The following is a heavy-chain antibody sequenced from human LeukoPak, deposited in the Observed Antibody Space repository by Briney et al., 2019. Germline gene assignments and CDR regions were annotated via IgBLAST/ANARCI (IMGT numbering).Heavy chain of an antibody. Sequence: GASVKVSCKASGGTFSNYAISWVRQAPGQGLEWMGGIIPIFGTANYAQKFQGRVTITADKSTSTAYMEMSSLRYEDTAVYYCTRSSGSYRHFDYWGQGTLVTVSS. CDR2: IIPIFGTA. J-gene: IGHJ4*02. D-gene: IGHD1-26*01. CDR3: TRSSGSYRHFDY. CDR1: GGTFSNYA. V-gene: IGHV1-69*06.